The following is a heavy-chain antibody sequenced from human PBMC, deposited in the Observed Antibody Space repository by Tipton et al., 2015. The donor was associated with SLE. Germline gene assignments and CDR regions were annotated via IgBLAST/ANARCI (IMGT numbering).Heavy chain of an antibody. J-gene: IGHJ2*01. D-gene: IGHD2-2*01. CDR2: IYYRGSI. V-gene: IGHV4-39*07. CDR1: GGSTSSSSYY. CDR3: ARRVGNWYFDL. Sequence: TLSLTCTVSGGSTSSSSYYWGWIRQPPGKGLAWIASIYYRGSIYFNPSLESRVTMSVDTSKNQFSLKLSSLTAADTAVYYCARRVGNWYFDLWGRGTLVTVSS.